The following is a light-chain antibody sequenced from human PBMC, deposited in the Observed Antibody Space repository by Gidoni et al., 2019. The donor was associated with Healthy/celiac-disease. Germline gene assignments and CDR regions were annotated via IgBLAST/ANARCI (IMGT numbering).Light chain of an antibody. CDR1: QSVSSN. V-gene: IGKV3-15*01. CDR2: GAS. CDR3: QQYNNWPPM. Sequence: EMVMTKSPATLSVSPGERATLSCRASQSVSSNLAWYQQKPGQAPRLLIYGASTRATGIPARFSGSGSGTEFTLTISSLQSEDFAVYYCQQYNNWPPMFGQGTKVEIK. J-gene: IGKJ1*01.